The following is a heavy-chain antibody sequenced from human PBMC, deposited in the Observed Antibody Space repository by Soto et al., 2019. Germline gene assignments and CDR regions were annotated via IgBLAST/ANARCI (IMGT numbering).Heavy chain of an antibody. CDR3: ARGGGNDPFDS. CDR2: IGHLENT. Sequence: QLRLQESGSGVVRTSETLSLTCTVSGGSITHGGFSWSWLRQSPGKGLEWIGYIGHLENTYFHPTLKSRLTMSIDRSKNQFSLNLSSVTAADRAVYYCARGGGNDPFDSWGQGVLVSVSS. CDR1: GGSITHGGFS. V-gene: IGHV4-30-2*06. D-gene: IGHD5-12*01. J-gene: IGHJ4*02.